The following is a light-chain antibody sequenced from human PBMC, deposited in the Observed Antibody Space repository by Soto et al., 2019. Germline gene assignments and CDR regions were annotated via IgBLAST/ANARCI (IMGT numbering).Light chain of an antibody. V-gene: IGKV3-11*01. CDR3: QQRTDWPLT. Sequence: EIVLTQSPATLSLSPGERATLSCRASQSVSSYLGWYQQKPGQAPRLLIYDASSRATGIPARFSGSGSGTDFTLTISSLEPEDFAVYYCQQRTDWPLTFGRGTKVDIK. CDR2: DAS. J-gene: IGKJ4*01. CDR1: QSVSSY.